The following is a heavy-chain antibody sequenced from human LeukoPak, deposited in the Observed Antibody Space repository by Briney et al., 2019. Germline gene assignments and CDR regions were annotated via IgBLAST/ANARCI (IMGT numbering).Heavy chain of an antibody. CDR2: ISYDGSNK. D-gene: IGHD2-21*02. CDR3: ARDAEVIVVVTATFDY. Sequence: GGSLRLSCAASGFTFSSYAMHWVRQAPGKGLEWVAVISYDGSNKYYADSVKGRFTISRDNSKNTLYLQMNSLRAEDTAVYYCARDAEVIVVVTATFDYWGQGTLVTVSS. CDR1: GFTFSSYA. V-gene: IGHV3-30*04. J-gene: IGHJ4*02.